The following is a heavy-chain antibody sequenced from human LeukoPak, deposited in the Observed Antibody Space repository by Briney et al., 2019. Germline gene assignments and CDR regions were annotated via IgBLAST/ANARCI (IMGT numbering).Heavy chain of an antibody. D-gene: IGHD2-15*01. J-gene: IGHJ4*02. CDR1: GFTFSSYS. CDR3: ARVGCSGGTCYDY. CDR2: ISSGSNYI. Sequence: PGGSLRLSCAASGFTFSSYSMYWVRQAPGKGLEWVSFISSGSNYIYYIDSVKGRFTISRDNAKNSLYLQMNSLSGEDTAIYYCARVGCSGGTCYDYWGQGTMVTVSS. V-gene: IGHV3-21*01.